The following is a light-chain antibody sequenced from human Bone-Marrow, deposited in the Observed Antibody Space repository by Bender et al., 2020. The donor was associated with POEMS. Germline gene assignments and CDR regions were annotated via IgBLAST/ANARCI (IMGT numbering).Light chain of an antibody. Sequence: QSALTQSPSASGSPGQSITISCTGSSSDIGTYNSVSWYQHYPGKAPNLMIYDVSRRPSGVPDRFSGSKSGNTASLTISGLQPEDEADYHCCSYAATSAYVFGTGTKVTVL. CDR1: SSDIGTYNS. J-gene: IGLJ1*01. CDR3: CSYAATSAYV. V-gene: IGLV2-8*01. CDR2: DVS.